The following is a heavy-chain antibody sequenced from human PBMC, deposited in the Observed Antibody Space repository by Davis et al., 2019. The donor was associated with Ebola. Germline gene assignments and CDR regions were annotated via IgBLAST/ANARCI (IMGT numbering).Heavy chain of an antibody. D-gene: IGHD3-22*01. CDR3: ARRANYYDRWDAFDI. CDR1: GGSVSSSSYY. V-gene: IGHV4-39*01. J-gene: IGHJ3*02. CDR2: IYYSGTT. Sequence: PSETLSLTCTVSGGSVSSSSYYWGWIRQPPGKGLEWIGSIYYSGTTYYNPSLKSRVTISVDTSKNQFSLKVSSVTAADTAVYYCARRANYYDRWDAFDIWGQGTMVTVSS.